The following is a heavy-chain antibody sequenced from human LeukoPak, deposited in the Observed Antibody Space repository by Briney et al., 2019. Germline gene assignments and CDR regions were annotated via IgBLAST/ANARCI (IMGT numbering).Heavy chain of an antibody. Sequence: GESLKISCKGSCYSFTSYWIGLVRQMPGEGVEWVWVIYPGGFDTRYTPAFQGQVTISPDKSISTAYLQWSRLKASDTAMYYCVRRRPGTHYFVYLGQGTLVTVSS. J-gene: IGHJ4*02. CDR3: VRRRPGTHYFVY. CDR1: CYSFTSYW. CDR2: IYPGGFDT. V-gene: IGHV5-51*01. D-gene: IGHD3-10*01.